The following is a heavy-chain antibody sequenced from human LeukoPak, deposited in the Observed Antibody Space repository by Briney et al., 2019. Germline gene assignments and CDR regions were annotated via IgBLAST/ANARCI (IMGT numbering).Heavy chain of an antibody. Sequence: PSETLSLTCAVSGGSISSGGYYWSWIRQPPGKGLEWIGHIFYSGSTNYNPSLKSRVTISVDTSKKQFFLRLTSVTAADTAVYYCARVRGYDFWPSDYWGQGTLVTVSS. CDR1: GGSISSGGYY. J-gene: IGHJ4*02. CDR3: ARVRGYDFWPSDY. CDR2: IFYSGST. V-gene: IGHV4-61*08. D-gene: IGHD3-3*01.